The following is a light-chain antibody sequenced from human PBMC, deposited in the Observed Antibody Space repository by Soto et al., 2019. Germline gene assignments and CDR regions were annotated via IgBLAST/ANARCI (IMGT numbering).Light chain of an antibody. Sequence: QSALTQPASVFXXPGQSITFSCTGTSSDVGGYNFVSWYQQHPGKAPKLMIYEVSSRPSGVSNRFSGSKSGNTASLTISGLQPEDEADYYCSSYTTSSTVVFGTGTKLTVL. V-gene: IGLV2-14*03. CDR3: SSYTTSSTVV. CDR2: EVS. CDR1: SSDVGGYNF. J-gene: IGLJ1*01.